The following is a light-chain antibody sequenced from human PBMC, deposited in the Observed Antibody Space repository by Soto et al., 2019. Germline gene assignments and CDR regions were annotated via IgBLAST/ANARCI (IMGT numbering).Light chain of an antibody. CDR2: GNS. CDR1: SSNIGAGYD. Sequence: QSALTQPPSVSGAPGQRVTISCTGSSSNIGAGYDVHWYQQLPGTAPKLLIFGNSDRPSGVPDRFSGSKSGTSASLASLAITGLQAEDEADYYCQSYDSRLSGSVFGGGTKLTVL. V-gene: IGLV1-40*01. CDR3: QSYDSRLSGSV. J-gene: IGLJ2*01.